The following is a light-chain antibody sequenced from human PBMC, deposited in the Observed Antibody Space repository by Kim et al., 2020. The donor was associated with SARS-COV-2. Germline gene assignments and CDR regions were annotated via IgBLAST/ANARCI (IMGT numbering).Light chain of an antibody. Sequence: APGKAARITCGGNNIGSKSVHWYQQKPGQAPVLVIYYDSDRPSGIPERFSGSNSGNTATQTISRVEAGDEADYYCQVWDSSSDHRVFGGGTQLTVL. J-gene: IGLJ3*02. CDR3: QVWDSSSDHRV. CDR1: NIGSKS. CDR2: YDS. V-gene: IGLV3-21*04.